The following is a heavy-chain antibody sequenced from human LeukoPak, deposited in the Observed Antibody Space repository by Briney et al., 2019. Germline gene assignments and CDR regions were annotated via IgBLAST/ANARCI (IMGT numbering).Heavy chain of an antibody. V-gene: IGHV3-21*01. D-gene: IGHD5-18*01. CDR3: ASGYTYFDY. CDR1: GFSISTYT. J-gene: IGHJ4*02. CDR2: ITTSSDDI. Sequence: PGGSLRLSCAASGFSISTYTMNWVRQALGKGLEWVSSITTSSDDIYYADSVKGRFTISRDNARNSLYLQMDSLRAEDTALYYCASGYTYFDYWGQGTLVTVSS.